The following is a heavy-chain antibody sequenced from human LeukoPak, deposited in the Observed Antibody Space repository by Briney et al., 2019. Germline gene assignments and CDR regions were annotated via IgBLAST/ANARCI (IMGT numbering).Heavy chain of an antibody. CDR1: GGSISSYY. CDR2: IFYSGRT. Sequence: SETLSLTCSVSGGSISSYYWSWIRQPPGKGLEWIGYIFYSGRTSYNPSLKSRVTISVDTSKNQFSLKLSSVTAADTAVYYCARHKYSSGWPPEGAFDIWGQGTMVTVSS. V-gene: IGHV4-59*08. J-gene: IGHJ3*02. D-gene: IGHD6-19*01. CDR3: ARHKYSSGWPPEGAFDI.